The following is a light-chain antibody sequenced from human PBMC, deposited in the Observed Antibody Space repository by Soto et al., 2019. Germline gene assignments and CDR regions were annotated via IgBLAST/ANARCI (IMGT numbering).Light chain of an antibody. CDR2: KAS. J-gene: IGKJ1*01. CDR1: QTISSW. V-gene: IGKV1-5*03. CDR3: QHYNSSSEA. Sequence: DIQMTQSPSTLSASVGDRVTITCRASQTISSWLAWYQQKTGKAPKILIYKASTLKSGVPSRFSGSGSGTEFTLTISRLQPDDFETYYCQHYNSSSEAFGQGTKVDIK.